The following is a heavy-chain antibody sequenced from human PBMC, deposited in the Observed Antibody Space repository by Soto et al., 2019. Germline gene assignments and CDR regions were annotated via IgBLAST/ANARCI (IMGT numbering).Heavy chain of an antibody. CDR2: IYHSGST. D-gene: IGHD2-2*01. Sequence: QLQLQESGSGLVKPSQTLSLTCAVSGGSISSGGYSWSWIRQPPGKGLEWIGYIYHSGSTYYNPSLKSRVTISVDRSKNQFSLKLSSVTAADTAVYYCARDCISTSCCPYGMDVWGQGTTVTVSS. J-gene: IGHJ6*02. CDR1: GGSISSGGYS. CDR3: ARDCISTSCCPYGMDV. V-gene: IGHV4-30-2*01.